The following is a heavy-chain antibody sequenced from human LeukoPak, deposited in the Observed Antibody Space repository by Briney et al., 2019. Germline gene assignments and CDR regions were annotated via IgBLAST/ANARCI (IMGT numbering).Heavy chain of an antibody. CDR1: GFTFSGYG. Sequence: SGGSLRLSCAASGFTFSGYGMHWVRQAPGKGLEWVAVISYDGSNKYYADSVKGRFTISRDNSKNTLYLQMNSLRAEDTAVYYCAKATYGDYLPSTAFDIWGQGTMVTVSS. J-gene: IGHJ3*02. CDR2: ISYDGSNK. V-gene: IGHV3-30*18. D-gene: IGHD4-17*01. CDR3: AKATYGDYLPSTAFDI.